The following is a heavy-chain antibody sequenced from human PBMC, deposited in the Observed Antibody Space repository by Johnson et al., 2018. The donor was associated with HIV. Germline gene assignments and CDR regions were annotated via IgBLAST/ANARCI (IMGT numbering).Heavy chain of an antibody. CDR2: ISYDGRNK. Sequence: QVQLVESGGGLVKPGGSLRLSCAASGFTFSNAWMSWVRQAPGKGLEWVAVISYDGRNKYYADSVRGRFTISRDNSKNTLYLQMNSLRTEDTTLYYCARVGQQGSAFDIWGRGTMVTVSS. CDR3: ARVGQQGSAFDI. J-gene: IGHJ3*02. CDR1: GFTFSNAW. V-gene: IGHV3-30-3*01. D-gene: IGHD6-13*01.